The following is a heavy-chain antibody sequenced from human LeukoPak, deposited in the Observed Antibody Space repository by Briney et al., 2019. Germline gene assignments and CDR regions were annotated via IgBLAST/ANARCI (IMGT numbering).Heavy chain of an antibody. J-gene: IGHJ5*02. Sequence: GGSLRLSCAASGFTFSSYGMHWVRQAPGKGLEWVAVIWYDGSNKYYADSVKGRFTISRDNPKNTLYLQMNSLRAEDTAVYYCARDRSDSSSYHNWFDPWGQGTLVTVSS. CDR2: IWYDGSNK. CDR3: ARDRSDSSSYHNWFDP. V-gene: IGHV3-33*01. D-gene: IGHD3-22*01. CDR1: GFTFSSYG.